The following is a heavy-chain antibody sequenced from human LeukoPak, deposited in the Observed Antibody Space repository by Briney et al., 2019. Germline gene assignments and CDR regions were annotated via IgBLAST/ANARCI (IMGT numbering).Heavy chain of an antibody. Sequence: PSETLSLTCAVYGGSFSGYYWSWIRQPPGKGLEWIGEINHSGNTNYNPSLKSRVTISVDTSKNQFSLKLSSVTAADTAVYYCARGQSGYGPWGQGTLVTVSS. CDR2: INHSGNT. CDR1: GGSFSGYY. V-gene: IGHV4-34*01. D-gene: IGHD5-12*01. CDR3: ARGQSGYGP. J-gene: IGHJ5*02.